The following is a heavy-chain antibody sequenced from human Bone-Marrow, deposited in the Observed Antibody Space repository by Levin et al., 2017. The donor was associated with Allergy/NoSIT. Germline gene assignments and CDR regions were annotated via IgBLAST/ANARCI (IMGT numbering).Heavy chain of an antibody. CDR1: GFTFDSYE. Sequence: GGPLRLSCAASGFTFDSYEMNWVRQAPGKGLEWVSYISNSAFTIHYADSVRGRFTVSRDNSRNLLYLEMNSLRAEDTAVYYCARMYYTFWTGYVMGYMDIWGKGTTVTVSS. CDR3: ARMYYTFWTGYVMGYMDI. J-gene: IGHJ6*03. V-gene: IGHV3-48*03. CDR2: ISNSAFTI. D-gene: IGHD3-3*01.